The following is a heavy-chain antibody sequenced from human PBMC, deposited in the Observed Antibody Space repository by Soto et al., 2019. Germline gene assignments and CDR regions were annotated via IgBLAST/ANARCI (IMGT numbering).Heavy chain of an antibody. V-gene: IGHV4-59*08. CDR3: ARAAIAAAPSDY. CDR2: IYYSGST. Sequence: SETLSLTCTVSGGSISSYYWSWFRQPPGKGLEWIGYIYYSGSTNYNPSLKSRVTISVDTSKNQFSLKLSSVTAADTAVYYCARAAIAAAPSDYWGQGTLVTVS. D-gene: IGHD6-13*01. CDR1: GGSISSYY. J-gene: IGHJ4*02.